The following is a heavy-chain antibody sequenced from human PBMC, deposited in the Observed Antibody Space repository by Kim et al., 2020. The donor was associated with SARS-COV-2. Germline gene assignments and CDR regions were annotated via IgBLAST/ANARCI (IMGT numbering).Heavy chain of an antibody. D-gene: IGHD1-1*01. J-gene: IGHJ4*02. CDR3: ASAGKIPGTFDY. Sequence: SYAQKCQGRVTITADESTSTAYMELSSLRSEDTAVYYCASAGKIPGTFDYWGQGTLVTVSS. V-gene: IGHV1-69*01.